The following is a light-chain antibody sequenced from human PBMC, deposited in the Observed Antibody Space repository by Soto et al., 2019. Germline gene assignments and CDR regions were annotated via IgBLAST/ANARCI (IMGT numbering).Light chain of an antibody. V-gene: IGKV1-27*01. CDR2: AAS. J-gene: IGKJ5*01. CDR3: QKYNSAPLT. Sequence: DIQMTRSPSSLSASVGDRVAITCRASQAINNYLAWYQQKPGKFPKLLIYAASTLHPGVPSRFSGSGSGTDFTLTISSLQPEDVATYYCQKYNSAPLTFGPGTRLEIK. CDR1: QAINNY.